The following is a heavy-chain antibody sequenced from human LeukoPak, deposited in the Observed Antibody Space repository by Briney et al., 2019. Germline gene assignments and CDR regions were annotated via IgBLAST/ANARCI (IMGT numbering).Heavy chain of an antibody. CDR2: INPNSGGT. CDR1: GYTFTGYY. Sequence: ASVKVSCKASGYTFTGYYMHWVRQAPGQGLEWMGWINPNSGGTNYAQKFQGRVTMTRDTSISTAYMELSRLRSDDTAVYYCARAYGYNPHYDYWGQGTLVTVSS. J-gene: IGHJ4*02. V-gene: IGHV1-2*02. CDR3: ARAYGYNPHYDY. D-gene: IGHD5-24*01.